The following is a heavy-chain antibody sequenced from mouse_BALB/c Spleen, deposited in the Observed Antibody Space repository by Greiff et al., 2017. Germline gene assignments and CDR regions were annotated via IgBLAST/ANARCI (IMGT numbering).Heavy chain of an antibody. V-gene: IGHV1-5*01. CDR1: GYSFTSYW. J-gene: IGHJ2*01. Sequence: EVQLQQSGTVLARPGASVKMSCKASGYSFTSYWMHWVKQRPGQGLEWIGAIYPGNSDTSYNQKFKGKAKLTAVTSASTAYMELSSLTNEDSAVYYCTRGITTATNYFDYWGQVTTLTVSS. CDR2: IYPGNSDT. D-gene: IGHD1-2*01. CDR3: TRGITTATNYFDY.